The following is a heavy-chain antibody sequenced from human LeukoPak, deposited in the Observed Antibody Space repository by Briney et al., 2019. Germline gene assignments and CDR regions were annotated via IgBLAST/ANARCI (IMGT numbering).Heavy chain of an antibody. J-gene: IGHJ4*02. CDR3: ARVEDSSGYNFDY. Sequence: PGRSLRLSCAASGFTVSSYAMTWVRQAPGKGLEWVSTISGSGDITYYADSVKGRFTISRDNAKNSLYLQMNSLRAEDTAVYYCARVEDSSGYNFDYWGQGTLVTVSS. D-gene: IGHD3-22*01. CDR2: ISGSGDIT. V-gene: IGHV3-23*01. CDR1: GFTVSSYA.